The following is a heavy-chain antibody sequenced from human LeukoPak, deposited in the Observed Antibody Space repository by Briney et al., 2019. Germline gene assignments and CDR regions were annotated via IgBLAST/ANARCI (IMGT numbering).Heavy chain of an antibody. V-gene: IGHV3-66*01. Sequence: GGSLRLSCAASGFTVSSNYMSWVRQAPGKGLEWVSVIYSGGSTYYADSVKGRFTITRDNSKNTLYLQMNSLRAEDTAVYYCASSPGLRFFDYWGQGTLVTVSS. CDR3: ASSPGLRFFDY. CDR1: GFTVSSNY. CDR2: IYSGGST. J-gene: IGHJ4*02. D-gene: IGHD3-3*01.